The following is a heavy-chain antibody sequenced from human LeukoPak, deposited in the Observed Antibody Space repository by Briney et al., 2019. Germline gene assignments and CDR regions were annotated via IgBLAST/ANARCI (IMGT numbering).Heavy chain of an antibody. V-gene: IGHV3-23*01. J-gene: IGHJ4*02. D-gene: IGHD4-17*01. CDR3: AKITKATTPNY. Sequence: GGSLRLSCAASGLTFSNYAMNWVRQASGRGLEWVSGITDSGRKTYYANSVKGRFSISRDNSKNTVYLQMSDLRAEDTAVYYCAKITKATTPNYWGQGTLVTVSS. CDR2: ITDSGRKT. CDR1: GLTFSNYA.